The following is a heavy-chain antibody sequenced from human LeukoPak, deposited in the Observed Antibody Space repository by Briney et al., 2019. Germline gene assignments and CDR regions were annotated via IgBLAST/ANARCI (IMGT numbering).Heavy chain of an antibody. J-gene: IGHJ4*02. Sequence: GGSLRLSCAASGFTVSSNYMSWVRQAPGKGLEWVSVIYSGGSTYYADSVKGRFTISGDNSKNTLYLQMNSLRAEDTAVYYCAREYCSGGSCYTDYWGQGTLVTVSS. CDR1: GFTVSSNY. CDR2: IYSGGST. V-gene: IGHV3-66*01. CDR3: AREYCSGGSCYTDY. D-gene: IGHD2-15*01.